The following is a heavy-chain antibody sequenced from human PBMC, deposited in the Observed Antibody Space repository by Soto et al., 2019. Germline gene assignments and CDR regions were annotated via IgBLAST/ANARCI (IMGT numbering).Heavy chain of an antibody. CDR2: IIPILGIA. CDR3: ARDKSNDFWSGYLRPNGVDP. CDR1: GGTFSSYT. Sequence: QVQLVQSGAEVKKPGSSVKVSCKASGGTFSSYTISWVRQAPGQGLEWMGRIIPILGIANYAQKFQGRVTITADKSTSTAYMELSSLRSEDTAVYYCARDKSNDFWSGYLRPNGVDPWGQGTLVTVSS. J-gene: IGHJ5*02. D-gene: IGHD3-3*01. V-gene: IGHV1-69*08.